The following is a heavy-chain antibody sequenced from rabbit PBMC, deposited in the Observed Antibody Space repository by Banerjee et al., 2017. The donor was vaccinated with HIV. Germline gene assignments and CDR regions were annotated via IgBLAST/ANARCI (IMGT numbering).Heavy chain of an antibody. V-gene: IGHV1S45*01. CDR2: IITGSSGST. CDR1: GFSFSSSYY. J-gene: IGHJ4*01. D-gene: IGHD7-1*01. CDR3: ARDAGGDGYSNDL. Sequence: QEQLVESGGDLVKPEGSLTLTCTASGFSFSSSYYMCWVRQAPGKGLEWIACIITGSSGSTYYASWAKGRFTISKTSSTTVTLQMTSLTAADTATYFCARDAGGDGYSNDLWGQGTLVTVS.